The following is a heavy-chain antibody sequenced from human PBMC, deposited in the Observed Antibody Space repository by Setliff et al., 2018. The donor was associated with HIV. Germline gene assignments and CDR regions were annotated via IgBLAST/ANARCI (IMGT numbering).Heavy chain of an antibody. CDR2: MSPNSGNT. V-gene: IGHV1-8*02. CDR1: GYTFTSHD. J-gene: IGHJ4*02. Sequence: ASVKVSCKTSGYTFTSHDINWVRQAPGQGLEWMGWMSPNSGNTGYTQKFEGRVTFTRDASINTAYLELHSLTSDDTAVHYCARGGTLFYWGQGTLVTVSS. CDR3: ARGGTLFY. D-gene: IGHD1-1*01.